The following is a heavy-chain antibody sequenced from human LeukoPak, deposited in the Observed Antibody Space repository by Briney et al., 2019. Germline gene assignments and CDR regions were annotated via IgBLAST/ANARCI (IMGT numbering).Heavy chain of an antibody. D-gene: IGHD3-22*01. CDR1: GYTFTTYY. CDR2: INPSGGSP. Sequence: ASVKVSCTASGYTFTTYYIPWVRQAPGQGLEWLGIINPSGGSPTYAQKFQGRVTMTRDTSTSTVYMELSSLRADDTAVYYCARVGSVDTSGYYDYWGQGTLVTVSS. J-gene: IGHJ4*02. V-gene: IGHV1-46*01. CDR3: ARVGSVDTSGYYDY.